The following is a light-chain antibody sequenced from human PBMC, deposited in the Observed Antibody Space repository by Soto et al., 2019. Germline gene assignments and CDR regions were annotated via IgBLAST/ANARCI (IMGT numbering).Light chain of an antibody. J-gene: IGLJ2*01. V-gene: IGLV1-51*01. Sequence: QSVLTQPPSVSAAPGQRVTTPCSGSSSNIGNNYVSWYQQLPGTAPKLLIYDNNKRPSGIPDRFSGSKSGTSATLGITGPQTGDEADYYCGTWDSSLSAVVFGGGTKVTVL. CDR3: GTWDSSLSAVV. CDR1: SSNIGNNY. CDR2: DNN.